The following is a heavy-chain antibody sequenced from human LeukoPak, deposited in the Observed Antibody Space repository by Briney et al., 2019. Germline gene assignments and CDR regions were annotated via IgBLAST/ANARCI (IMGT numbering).Heavy chain of an antibody. Sequence: ASETLSLTCTVSGGSISSYYWSWIRQPPGKGLEWIGYIYTSGSTNYNPSLKSRVTISVDTSKNQFCLKLSSVTAADTAVYYCARAPQYSGSYDYWGQGTLVTVSS. J-gene: IGHJ4*02. D-gene: IGHD1-26*01. V-gene: IGHV4-4*09. CDR1: GGSISSYY. CDR3: ARAPQYSGSYDY. CDR2: IYTSGST.